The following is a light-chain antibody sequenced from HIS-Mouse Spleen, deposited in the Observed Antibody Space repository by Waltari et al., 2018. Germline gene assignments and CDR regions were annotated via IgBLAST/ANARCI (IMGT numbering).Light chain of an antibody. CDR3: YSTDSSGNHRV. Sequence: SYELTQPPSVSVSPGQTARIPCSGAALPKKSAYWYQQKSVQSPVLVIYEYSKRPSGIPERFSGSSSGTMATLTISGAQVEDEADYYCYSTDSSGNHRVFGGGTKLTVL. V-gene: IGLV3-10*01. J-gene: IGLJ2*01. CDR1: ALPKKS. CDR2: EYS.